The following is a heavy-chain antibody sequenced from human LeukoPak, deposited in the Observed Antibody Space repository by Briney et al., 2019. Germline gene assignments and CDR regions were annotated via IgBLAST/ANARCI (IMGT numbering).Heavy chain of an antibody. V-gene: IGHV4-39*07. CDR2: IYYSGST. CDR3: AKNMIGGFDY. J-gene: IGHJ4*02. CDR1: GGSISSSSYY. Sequence: PSETLSLTCTVSGGSISSSSYYWGWICQPPGKGLGWIGSIYYSGSTYYNPSLKSRVTISVDTSKNQFSLKLSSVTAADTAIYYCAKNMIGGFDYWGQGTLVTVSS. D-gene: IGHD3-22*01.